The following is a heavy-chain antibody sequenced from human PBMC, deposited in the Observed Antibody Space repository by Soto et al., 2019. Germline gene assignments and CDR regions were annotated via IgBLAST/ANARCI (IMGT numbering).Heavy chain of an antibody. D-gene: IGHD3-10*01. J-gene: IGHJ6*02. CDR2: IYYSGST. CDR3: ARDLRFRGFYGMDV. V-gene: IGHV4-31*03. Sequence: SETKSLTCTVSGGTIISGCCYWSWIHKHPGKGLEWIGYIYYSGSTYYNPSLKSRVTISVDTSKNQFSLKLSSVTAADTAVYYCARDLRFRGFYGMDVWGQGTTVTVSS. CDR1: GGTIISGCCY.